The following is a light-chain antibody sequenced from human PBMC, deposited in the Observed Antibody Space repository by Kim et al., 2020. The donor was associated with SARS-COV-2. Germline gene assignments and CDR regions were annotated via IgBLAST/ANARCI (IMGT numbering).Light chain of an antibody. J-gene: IGLJ2*01. V-gene: IGLV2-14*04. CDR1: SSDVGGYNY. CDR3: SSYTSSSTLL. CDR2: DVT. Sequence: QSIPISCTGTSSDVGGYNYVSWSQQHPGKPPKLMIYDVTNRPSGVSNRFSGSKSGNTASLTISGLQAEDEADYYCSSYTSSSTLLFGGGTQLTVL.